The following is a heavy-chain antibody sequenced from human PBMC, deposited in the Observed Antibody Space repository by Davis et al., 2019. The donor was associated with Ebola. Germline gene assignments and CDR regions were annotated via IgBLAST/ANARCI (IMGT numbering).Heavy chain of an antibody. CDR3: AWGSSSYYYYGMDV. J-gene: IGHJ6*02. Sequence: AASVKVSCKASGGTFSKYAISWVRQAPGQGLEWMGGIIPIPRTSNYAQKFQGRVTITADESTNTAYMELSSLRSEDTAVYYCAWGSSSYYYYGMDVWGQGTTVTVSS. D-gene: IGHD7-27*01. V-gene: IGHV1-69*13. CDR1: GGTFSKYA. CDR2: IIPIPRTS.